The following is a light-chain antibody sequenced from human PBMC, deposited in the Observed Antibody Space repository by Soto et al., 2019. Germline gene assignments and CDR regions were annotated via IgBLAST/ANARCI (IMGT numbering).Light chain of an antibody. CDR2: GAS. CDR3: QQYNNWTPGT. Sequence: EIVMTQSPATLSVSPGERATLSCRASQSISSNLAWYQQKPGQAPSLLPYGASTKAAGIPARFSGSGSGPDFTLTISSLQSEDFAVYYCQQYNNWTPGTFGEGTKLEIK. CDR1: QSISSN. V-gene: IGKV3-15*01. J-gene: IGKJ2*02.